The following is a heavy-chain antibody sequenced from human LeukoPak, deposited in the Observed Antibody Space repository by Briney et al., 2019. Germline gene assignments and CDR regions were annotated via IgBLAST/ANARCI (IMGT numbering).Heavy chain of an antibody. D-gene: IGHD4-17*01. CDR1: GYTFTGYY. CDR3: ARAFYGAPSGI. CDR2: MNPNSGNT. J-gene: IGHJ4*02. V-gene: IGHV1-8*02. Sequence: ASVKVSCKASGYTFTGYYMHWVRQAPGQGLEWMGWMNPNSGNTGYAQKFQGRVTMTRNTSISTAYMELSSLRSEDTAVYYCARAFYGAPSGIWGQGTLVTVSS.